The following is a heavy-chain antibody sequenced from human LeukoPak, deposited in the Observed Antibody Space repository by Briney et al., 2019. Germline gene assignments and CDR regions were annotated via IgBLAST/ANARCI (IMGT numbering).Heavy chain of an antibody. D-gene: IGHD3-10*01. Sequence: SETLSLTCAVYGGSFSSYYWSWIRQPPGKGLEWIGEIHPSGSPSYNPSLESRTIISVDASKNQFSLILNSVTAADTALYFCSRGGDASKAGKYWGQGALVTVSS. J-gene: IGHJ4*02. CDR2: IHPSGSP. V-gene: IGHV4-34*01. CDR1: GGSFSSYY. CDR3: SRGGDASKAGKY.